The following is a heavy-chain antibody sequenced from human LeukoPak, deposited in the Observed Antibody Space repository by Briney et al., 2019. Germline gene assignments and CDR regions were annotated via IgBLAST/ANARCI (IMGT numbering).Heavy chain of an antibody. CDR2: IYSGGST. CDR3: ARAGRGYCSSTGCHSSDY. J-gene: IGHJ4*02. Sequence: GGSLRLSCAASGFTVSSNYMSWVRQAPGKGLEWVSVIYSGGSTYYADSVKGRFTISRDNSKNTLYLQMNSLRAEDTAVYYCARAGRGYCSSTGCHSSDYWGQGTLVTVSS. V-gene: IGHV3-66*01. CDR1: GFTVSSNY. D-gene: IGHD2-2*01.